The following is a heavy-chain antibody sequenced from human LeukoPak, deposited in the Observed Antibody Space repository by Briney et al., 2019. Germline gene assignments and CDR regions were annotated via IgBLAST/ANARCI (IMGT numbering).Heavy chain of an antibody. Sequence: PSETLSLTCTVSGGSIFTYYWSWIRQPPGKGLEWIGYIYHTGSTNYNPSLKSRVTMSVDTSTNQFSLKLTSVTAADTAKYYCAKQLDDAFDIWGQGTMVTVSP. CDR1: GGSIFTYY. CDR3: AKQLDDAFDI. CDR2: IYHTGST. V-gene: IGHV4-59*08. J-gene: IGHJ3*02. D-gene: IGHD1-1*01.